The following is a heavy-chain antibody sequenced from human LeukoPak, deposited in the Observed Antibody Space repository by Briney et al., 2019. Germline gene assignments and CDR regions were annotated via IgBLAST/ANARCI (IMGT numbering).Heavy chain of an antibody. D-gene: IGHD4-23*01. CDR1: GGSISSGDYY. V-gene: IGHV4-30-4*01. Sequence: SQTLSLTCTVSGGSISSGDYYWSWIRQPPGKGLEWIGYIYYSGSTYYNPSLKSRVTISIDTSNNQFSLKLSSVTAADTAVYFCARDSATVARGCFDFWGQGTLVTVSS. J-gene: IGHJ4*02. CDR3: ARDSATVARGCFDF. CDR2: IYYSGST.